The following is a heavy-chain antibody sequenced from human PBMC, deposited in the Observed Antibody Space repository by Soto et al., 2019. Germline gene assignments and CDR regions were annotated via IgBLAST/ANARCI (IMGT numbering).Heavy chain of an antibody. J-gene: IGHJ4*02. CDR3: ARDRHYENHTFYYLKYYFDY. D-gene: IGHD3-22*01. CDR1: GGTFSSFP. CDR2: IIPVLGAP. V-gene: IGHV1-69*01. Sequence: QVQLVQSGTEVKKPGSSVKVSCKTSGGTFSSFPIAWVRQAPGQGLEWVGGIIPVLGAPSYAQTFHGRVTITADESTSAAYLELSSLRSYDTAVYFCARDRHYENHTFYYLKYYFDYWGQGTLVTVSS.